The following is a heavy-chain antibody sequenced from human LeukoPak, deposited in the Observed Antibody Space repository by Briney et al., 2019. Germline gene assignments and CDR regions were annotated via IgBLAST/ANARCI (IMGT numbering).Heavy chain of an antibody. CDR1: GYTFTSYE. J-gene: IGHJ4*02. CDR2: LNPNSDNP. Sequence: GASVKVSCKASGYTFTSYEINWVRQATGQGLEWMGWLNPNSDNPGYARKFQGRVTMTWNTSISTAYMGLSSLRSEDTAVYYCARASPLQLWSVYHFDYWGQGTLVTVSS. CDR3: ARASPLQLWSVYHFDY. D-gene: IGHD5-18*01. V-gene: IGHV1-8*01.